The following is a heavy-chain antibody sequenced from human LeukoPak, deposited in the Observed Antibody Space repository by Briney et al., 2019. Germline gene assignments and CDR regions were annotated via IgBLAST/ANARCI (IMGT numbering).Heavy chain of an antibody. CDR2: INPNSGGT. CDR1: GYTFTRYY. V-gene: IGHV1-2*06. D-gene: IGHD3-9*01. Sequence: ASVKVSCKASGYTFTRYYMHWVRQAPGQGLEWMGRINPNSGGTIYAQKFQGRVTMTRDTSISTGYMELSRLRSDDTAIYYCARDFAGYYFDYWGQGTLVTVSS. J-gene: IGHJ4*02. CDR3: ARDFAGYYFDY.